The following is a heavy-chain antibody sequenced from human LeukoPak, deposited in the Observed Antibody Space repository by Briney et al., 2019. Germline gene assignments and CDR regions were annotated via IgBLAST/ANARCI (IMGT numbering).Heavy chain of an antibody. CDR3: ATVVGTVAATPHY. V-gene: IGHV1-24*01. Sequence: GASVKVSCKVSGYTLTELSMHWVRQAPGKGLEWMEGFDPEDGETIYAQKFQGRVTMTEDTSTDTAYMELSSLRSEDTAVYYCATVVGTVAATPHYWGQGTLVTVSS. D-gene: IGHD2-15*01. J-gene: IGHJ4*02. CDR2: FDPEDGET. CDR1: GYTLTELS.